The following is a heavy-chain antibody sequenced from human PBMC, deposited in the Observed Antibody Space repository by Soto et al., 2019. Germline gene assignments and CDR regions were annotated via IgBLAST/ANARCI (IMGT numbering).Heavy chain of an antibody. CDR3: AMTSGYYYYYYGMDV. D-gene: IGHD3-22*01. CDR2: ISGSGGST. J-gene: IGHJ6*02. V-gene: IGHV3-23*01. CDR1: GFTFSSYA. Sequence: PGGSLRLSCAASGFTFSSYAMSWVRQAPGKGLEWVSAISGSGGSTYYADSVKGRFTISRDNSKNTLYLQMNSLRAEDTAVYYCAMTSGYYYYYYGMDVWGQGTTVTVS.